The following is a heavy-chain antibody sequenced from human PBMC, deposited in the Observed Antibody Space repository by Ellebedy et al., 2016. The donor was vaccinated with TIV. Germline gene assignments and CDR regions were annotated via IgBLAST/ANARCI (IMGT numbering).Heavy chain of an antibody. CDR3: ARAPGEARYSSSSEDDEWFDP. D-gene: IGHD6-6*01. V-gene: IGHV5-51*01. Sequence: GESLKISXKGSGYSFTSYWIGWVRQMPGKGLEWMGIIYPGDSDTRYSPSFQGQVTISADKSISTAYLQWSSLKASDTAMYYCARAPGEARYSSSSEDDEWFDPWGQGTLVTVSS. CDR1: GYSFTSYW. CDR2: IYPGDSDT. J-gene: IGHJ5*02.